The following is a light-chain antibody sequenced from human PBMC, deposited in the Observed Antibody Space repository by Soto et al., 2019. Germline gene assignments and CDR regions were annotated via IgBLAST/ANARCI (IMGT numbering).Light chain of an antibody. Sequence: QSVLTQPPSASGTPGQRVTISCSGSNSNIASNYVYWYQQLPGTAPKLLIYRNDQRPSWVPDRFSGSKSGTSASLAISGLRSDDEADCYCSAWDGSLSGVVFGGGTKLTVL. J-gene: IGLJ2*01. CDR3: SAWDGSLSGVV. CDR1: NSNIASNY. CDR2: RND. V-gene: IGLV1-47*01.